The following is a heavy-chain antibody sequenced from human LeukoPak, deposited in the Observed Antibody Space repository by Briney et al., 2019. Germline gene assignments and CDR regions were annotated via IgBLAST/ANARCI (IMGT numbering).Heavy chain of an antibody. V-gene: IGHV3-23*01. J-gene: IGHJ4*02. CDR2: ISGSGGST. CDR1: GFTFSSYA. Sequence: GGSLRLSCAASGFTFSSYAMSWVRQAPGEGLEWVSAISGSGGSTYYADSVKGRFTISRDNSKNTLYLQMNSLRAEDTAVYYCATGWSPYYFDYWGQGTLVTVSS. D-gene: IGHD6-19*01. CDR3: ATGWSPYYFDY.